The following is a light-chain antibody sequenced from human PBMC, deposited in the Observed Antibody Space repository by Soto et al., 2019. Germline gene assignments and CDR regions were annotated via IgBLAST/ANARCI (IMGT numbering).Light chain of an antibody. CDR1: SSDVGGYNY. Sequence: QSALTQPASVSGSPGQSITISCTGTSSDVGGYNYVSWYQQLPGKAPKLMIYEVTNRPSGVSSRFSGSKSGNTASLTISGLQAEDEADYYCSSYTSSRHYVLGTGTKVTVL. V-gene: IGLV2-14*01. CDR3: SSYTSSRHYV. CDR2: EVT. J-gene: IGLJ1*01.